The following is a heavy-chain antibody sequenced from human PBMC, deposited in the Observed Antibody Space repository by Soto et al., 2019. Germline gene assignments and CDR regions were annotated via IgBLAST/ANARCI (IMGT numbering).Heavy chain of an antibody. J-gene: IGHJ4*02. CDR2: ISFHGSDK. V-gene: IGHV3-30*18. CDR1: GFTFSNYG. D-gene: IGHD6-19*01. Sequence: GGSLRLSCADSGFTFSNYGMHWVRQAPGKGLEWVATISFHGSDKYYRDCVKGRFTISRDNSKNTVHLQMNSLRVEDTAVYYWAQEGGAYSRGRRRDEWGQVSVVTVS. CDR3: AQEGGAYSRGRRRDE.